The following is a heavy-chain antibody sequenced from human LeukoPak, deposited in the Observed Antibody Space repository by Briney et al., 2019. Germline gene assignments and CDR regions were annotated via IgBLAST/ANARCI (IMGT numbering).Heavy chain of an antibody. V-gene: IGHV3-30-3*01. D-gene: IGHD1-26*01. CDR1: GFTFSSYA. J-gene: IGHJ4*02. CDR2: ISYDGSNK. Sequence: PGGSLRLSCAASGFTFSSYAMHWVRQAPGKGLEWVAVISYDGSNKYYADSVKGRFTISRDNSKNTLYLQMNSLRAEDTAVYYCARERGLSGSYYMLDYWGQGTLVTVSS. CDR3: ARERGLSGSYYMLDY.